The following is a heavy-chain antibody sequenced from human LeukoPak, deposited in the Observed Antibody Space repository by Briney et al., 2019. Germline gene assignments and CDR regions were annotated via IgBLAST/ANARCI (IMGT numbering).Heavy chain of an antibody. CDR1: GFTFSSYA. CDR3: PYIAVAGTSRDY. V-gene: IGHV3-30-3*01. J-gene: IGHJ4*02. D-gene: IGHD6-19*01. CDR2: ISYDGSNK. Sequence: PGGSLRLSCAASGFTFSSYAMHWVRQAPGKGLEWVAVISYDGSNKYYADSVKGRFTISRDNSKNTLYLQMNSLRAEDTAVYYCPYIAVAGTSRDYWGQGTLVTVSS.